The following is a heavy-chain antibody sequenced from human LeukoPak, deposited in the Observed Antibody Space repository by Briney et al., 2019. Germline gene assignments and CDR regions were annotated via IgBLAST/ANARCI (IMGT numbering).Heavy chain of an antibody. J-gene: IGHJ4*02. CDR2: INHSGST. V-gene: IGHV4-34*01. CDR1: GGSSSGYY. D-gene: IGHD4-17*01. Sequence: PSETLSLTCAVYGGSSSGYYWSWIRQPPGKGLEWIGEINHSGSTNYNPSLKSRVTISVDTSKNQFSLKLSSVTAADTAVYYCARLGAYTVTIHNRRKPFDYWGQGTLVTVSS. CDR3: ARLGAYTVTIHNRRKPFDY.